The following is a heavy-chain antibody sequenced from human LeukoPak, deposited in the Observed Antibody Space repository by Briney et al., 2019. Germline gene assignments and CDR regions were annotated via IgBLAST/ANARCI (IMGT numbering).Heavy chain of an antibody. CDR2: ISYDGSNK. Sequence: GGSLRLSCAASGFTFSSYGMHWVRQAPGKGLEWVAVISYDGSNKYYVDSVKGRFTISRDNSKNTLYLQMNSLRAEDTAVYYCAKDFESSIDYWGQGTLVTVSS. V-gene: IGHV3-30*18. D-gene: IGHD6-6*01. CDR1: GFTFSSYG. CDR3: AKDFESSIDY. J-gene: IGHJ4*02.